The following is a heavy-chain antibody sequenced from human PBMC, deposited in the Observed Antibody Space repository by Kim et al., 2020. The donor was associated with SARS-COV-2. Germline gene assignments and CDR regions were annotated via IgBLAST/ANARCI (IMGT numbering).Heavy chain of an antibody. J-gene: IGHJ4*02. CDR2: IYVSGSTTGNT. D-gene: IGHD3-3*01. Sequence: SETLSLTCTVSGVSFNNFYWSWVRQSAGKGLEWVGRIYVSGSTTGNTNYNPSLKSRVTMSVNMSEKQVSLKLTSVTAADTGMYYCARESSGLLEYWGQGT. V-gene: IGHV4-4*07. CDR3: ARESSGLLEY. CDR1: GVSFNNFY.